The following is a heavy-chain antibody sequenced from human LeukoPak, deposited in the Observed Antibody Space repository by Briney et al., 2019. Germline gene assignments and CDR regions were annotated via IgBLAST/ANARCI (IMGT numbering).Heavy chain of an antibody. CDR1: GFTFDDYA. J-gene: IGHJ4*02. D-gene: IGHD5-24*01. V-gene: IGHV3-9*01. Sequence: GGSLRLSCAASGFTFDDYAMHWVRQAPGKGLEWVSGISWNSGSIGYADSVKGRFTISRDNAKNSLYLQMNSLRAEDTALYYCAKVSGSNLRTPFDYWGQGTLVTVSS. CDR2: ISWNSGSI. CDR3: AKVSGSNLRTPFDY.